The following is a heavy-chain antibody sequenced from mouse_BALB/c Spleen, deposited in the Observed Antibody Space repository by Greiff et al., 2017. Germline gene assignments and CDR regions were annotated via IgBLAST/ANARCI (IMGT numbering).Heavy chain of an antibody. J-gene: IGHJ2*01. D-gene: IGHD2-3*01. CDR1: GFNIKDTY. Sequence: EVKLQESGAELVKPGASVKLSCTASGFNIKDTYMHWVKQRPEQGLEWIGRIDPANGNTKYDPKFQGKATITADTSSNTAYLQLSSLTSEDTAVYYCADGYFDYWGQGTTLTVSS. CDR3: ADGYFDY. CDR2: IDPANGNT. V-gene: IGHV14-3*02.